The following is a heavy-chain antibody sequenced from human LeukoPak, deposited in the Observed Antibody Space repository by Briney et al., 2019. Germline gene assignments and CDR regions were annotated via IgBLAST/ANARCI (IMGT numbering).Heavy chain of an antibody. J-gene: IGHJ4*02. D-gene: IGHD1-26*01. CDR2: IKQDGSEK. V-gene: IGHV3-7*01. Sequence: GGSLRLSCADSGFTFSAYWMSWVRQAPGKGLEWVASIKQDGSEKYYVDSEKGRFTVSRDNAKNSLYLQMNSLRAEDTAVYYCAGVYTGSLPLGYWGQGTLVTVSS. CDR3: AGVYTGSLPLGY. CDR1: GFTFSAYW.